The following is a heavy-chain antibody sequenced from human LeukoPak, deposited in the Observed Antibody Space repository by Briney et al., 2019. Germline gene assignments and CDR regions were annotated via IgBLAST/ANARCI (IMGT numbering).Heavy chain of an antibody. Sequence: ASVKVSCKASGYTFTGYYMHWVRQAPGQGLEWMGRINPNSGGTNYAQKFQGRVTMTRDTSISTAYMELSRLRSDDTAVYYCARDGARIAVRRSSSSHDYWGQGTLVTVSS. CDR2: INPNSGGT. CDR1: GYTFTGYY. V-gene: IGHV1-2*06. D-gene: IGHD6-6*01. J-gene: IGHJ4*02. CDR3: ARDGARIAVRRSSSSHDY.